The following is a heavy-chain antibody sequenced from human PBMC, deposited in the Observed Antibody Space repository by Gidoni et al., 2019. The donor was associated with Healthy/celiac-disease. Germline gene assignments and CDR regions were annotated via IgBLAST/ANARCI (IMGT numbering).Heavy chain of an antibody. CDR3: ARDWGMVRGVIGGMDV. CDR1: AVTFSSYS. D-gene: IGHD3-10*01. J-gene: IGHJ6*02. Sequence: EVQLVESGGGLVKPGGSLRLPGAASAVTFSSYSMNWVRQAPGKGLEWVSSISSSSSYIYYADSVKGRFTISRDNAKNSLYLQMNSLRAEDTAVYYCARDWGMVRGVIGGMDVWGQGTTVTVSS. CDR2: ISSSSSYI. V-gene: IGHV3-21*01.